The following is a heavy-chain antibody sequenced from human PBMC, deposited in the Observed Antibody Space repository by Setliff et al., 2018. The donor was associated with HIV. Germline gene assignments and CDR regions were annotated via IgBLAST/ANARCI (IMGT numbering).Heavy chain of an antibody. D-gene: IGHD3-3*01. CDR1: GYTFTGYY. V-gene: IGHV1-2*02. Sequence: ASVKVSCKASGYTFTGYYIHWVRQAPGQGLEWMGWINPNSGGTNYARNFQGRVTMTRDTSFSTAYMDLRRLRSDDTAMYYCATITIVGAASDAFDIWGQGTMVTVSS. CDR2: INPNSGGT. J-gene: IGHJ3*02. CDR3: ATITIVGAASDAFDI.